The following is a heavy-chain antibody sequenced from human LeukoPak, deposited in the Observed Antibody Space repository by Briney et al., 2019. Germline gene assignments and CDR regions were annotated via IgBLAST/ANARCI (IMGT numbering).Heavy chain of an antibody. J-gene: IGHJ4*02. D-gene: IGHD3-10*01. CDR2: IWHDGSHK. Sequence: GSLRLSCAASGFAFNTYAMHWVRQAPGQGLEWVALIWHDGSHKFYSNSVRGQFTISRDNSKNTVSLQMNNLRPEDTAVYYCAREIFGSGSYPGFWGQGTLVTVSS. V-gene: IGHV3-33*01. CDR3: AREIFGSGSYPGF. CDR1: GFAFNTYA.